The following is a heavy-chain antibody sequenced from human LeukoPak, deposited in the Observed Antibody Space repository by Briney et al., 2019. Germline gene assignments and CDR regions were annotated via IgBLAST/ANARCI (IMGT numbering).Heavy chain of an antibody. J-gene: IGHJ4*02. Sequence: SETLSLTCTVSDYSISSGYYWGWIRQPPGKGLEWIGSIYHSGSTYYNPSLKSRVTISVDTSKNQFSLKLSSVTAADTAVYYCARDKIIGDYYGSSGYTYWGQGTLVTVSS. V-gene: IGHV4-38-2*02. CDR2: IYHSGST. CDR1: DYSISSGYY. CDR3: ARDKIIGDYYGSSGYTY. D-gene: IGHD3-22*01.